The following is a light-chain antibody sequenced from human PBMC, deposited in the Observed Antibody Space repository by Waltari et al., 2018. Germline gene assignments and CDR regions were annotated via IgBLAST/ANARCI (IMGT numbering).Light chain of an antibody. CDR3: SSYTSSITLPYG. Sequence: QSALTQPASVSGSPGQSITISCTGTSSDVGAYNYVSWHQQHPGKAPKLMIYDVSNRPSWVSSRSSCSKSGNTPSLTIAGLQAEDEADYYCSSYTSSITLPYGFGTGTKVTV. V-gene: IGLV2-14*03. CDR1: SSDVGAYNY. CDR2: DVS. J-gene: IGLJ1*01.